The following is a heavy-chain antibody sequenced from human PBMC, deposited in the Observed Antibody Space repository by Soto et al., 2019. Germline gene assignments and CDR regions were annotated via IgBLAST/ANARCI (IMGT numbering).Heavy chain of an antibody. CDR1: GFTLSGFW. Sequence: EVYLVESGGGLVQPGGSLRLSCSASGFTLSGFWMNWVRQAPGKGLMWVSHISPDGSDKAYADFGKGRFSISRDDSKDTVYLQLNSLRAEDTAIYYCVRDGESLLPYDSGGQGTLVTVSS. CDR2: ISPDGSDK. V-gene: IGHV3-74*01. J-gene: IGHJ4*02. D-gene: IGHD3-10*01. CDR3: VRDGESLLPYDS.